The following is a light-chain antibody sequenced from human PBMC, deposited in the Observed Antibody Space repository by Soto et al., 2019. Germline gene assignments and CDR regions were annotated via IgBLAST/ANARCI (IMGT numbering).Light chain of an antibody. CDR3: SSYTSSSTNYV. CDR1: SSDVGGYNY. V-gene: IGLV2-14*01. J-gene: IGLJ1*01. CDR2: EVS. Sequence: QSVLTQPASVSGSPGQPITISCTGTSSDVGGYNYVSWYQQHPGKAPKLMIYEVSNRPSGVSNRFSGSKSGNTASLTISGLQAEDEADYYCSSYTSSSTNYVFGPGTKVTVL.